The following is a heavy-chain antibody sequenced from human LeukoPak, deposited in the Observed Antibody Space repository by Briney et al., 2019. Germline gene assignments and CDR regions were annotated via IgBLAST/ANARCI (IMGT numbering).Heavy chain of an antibody. V-gene: IGHV4-61*02. J-gene: IGHJ4*02. CDR2: IYTSGST. D-gene: IGHD3-22*01. CDR1: GGSISSGSYY. CDR3: ARRSSYYDSSGYYLYFDY. Sequence: PSQTLSLTCTVSGGSISSGSYYWSWIRQPAGKGLEWIGRIYTSGSTNYNPSLKSRVTISVDTSKNQFSLKLSSVTAADTAVYYCARRSSYYDSSGYYLYFDYWGQGTLVTVSS.